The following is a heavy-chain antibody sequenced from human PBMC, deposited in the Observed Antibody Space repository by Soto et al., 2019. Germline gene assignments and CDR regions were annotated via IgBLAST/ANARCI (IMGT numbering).Heavy chain of an antibody. V-gene: IGHV1-46*01. Sequence: GASVKVSCKASTYSFTSYSFHWVRQAPGQGLEWMAIINPGGGDTRFAQKLQGRVAMTSDTSTGTVYMEVTSLRSEDTAVYYCARARGLPYYFDLWGQGTLVTVSS. CDR3: ARARGLPYYFDL. CDR1: TYSFTSYS. CDR2: INPGGGDT. D-gene: IGHD3-10*01. J-gene: IGHJ4*02.